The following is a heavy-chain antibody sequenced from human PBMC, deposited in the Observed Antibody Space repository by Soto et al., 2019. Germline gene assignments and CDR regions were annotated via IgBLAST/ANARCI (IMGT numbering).Heavy chain of an antibody. J-gene: IGHJ4*02. V-gene: IGHV3-74*01. CDR2: ISGDASST. CDR1: GFTFSDNW. Sequence: EVKVVESGGGLVQPGGSLRLSCAASGFTFSDNWMHWVRQPPGKGPVWVSRISGDASSTSYADSVKGRFTISRDSAKNTVYLQMDNLRVEDTAVYYCTRGGTRTTYWGLFDSWGQGTLVTVSS. D-gene: IGHD7-27*01. CDR3: TRGGTRTTYWGLFDS.